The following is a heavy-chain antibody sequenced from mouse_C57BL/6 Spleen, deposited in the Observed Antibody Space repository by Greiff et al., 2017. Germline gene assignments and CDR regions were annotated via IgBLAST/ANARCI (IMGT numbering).Heavy chain of an antibody. V-gene: IGHV1-64*01. J-gene: IGHJ3*01. CDR2: IHPNSGST. D-gene: IGHD2-1*01. CDR3: ACYGNYRGFAY. CDR1: GYTFTSYW. Sequence: QVQLQQPGAELVKPGASVKLSCKASGYTFTSYWMHWVKQRPGQGLEWIGMIHPNSGSTNYNEKFKGKATLTADKSSSTAYMQLSSLTSEDSAVYYCACYGNYRGFAYWGQGTLVTVSA.